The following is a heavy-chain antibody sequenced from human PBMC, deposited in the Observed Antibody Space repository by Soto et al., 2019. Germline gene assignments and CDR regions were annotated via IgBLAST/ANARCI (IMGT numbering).Heavy chain of an antibody. V-gene: IGHV3-11*05. D-gene: IGHD2-2*01. Sequence: QVQLAESGGDLVKPGGSLRLSCVVSGFTLSDYYMTWIRQAPGKGLEWVSYISISGNYTNYADSVKGRFTISRDSTNNSPYLQRNSMRAEDTAVYYCARLHQDHYYTMDVWGQGTTVTVSS. CDR2: ISISGNYT. J-gene: IGHJ6*02. CDR3: ARLHQDHYYTMDV. CDR1: GFTLSDYY.